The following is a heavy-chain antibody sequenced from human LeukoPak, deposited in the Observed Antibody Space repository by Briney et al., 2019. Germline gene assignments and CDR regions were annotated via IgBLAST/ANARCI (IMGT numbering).Heavy chain of an antibody. J-gene: IGHJ5*02. CDR1: GGSISSYY. CDR2: IYTSGST. CDR3: TRGGDNSWFDP. Sequence: SETLSLTCTVSGGSISSYYWSWIRQPAGKGLEWIGRIYTSGSTNYNPSLKSRVTISVDTSKNQFSLKLSSVTAADTAVYYCTRGGDNSWFDPWGQGTLVTVSS. V-gene: IGHV4-4*07.